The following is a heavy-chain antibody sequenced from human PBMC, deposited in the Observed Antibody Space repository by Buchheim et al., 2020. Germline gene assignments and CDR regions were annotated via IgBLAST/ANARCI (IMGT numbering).Heavy chain of an antibody. Sequence: QVQLQESGPGLVKPSQTLSLSCTVSGGSISSGGYYWSWLRQHPGKGLDWIGYIYYSGSTYYNPSLKSRVTITVDKSKNLFSLKLSSVTAADTAVYYCATGMTTVTKYGMDVWGQGTT. V-gene: IGHV4-31*09. J-gene: IGHJ6*02. CDR1: GGSISSGGYY. D-gene: IGHD4-17*01. CDR3: ATGMTTVTKYGMDV. CDR2: IYYSGST.